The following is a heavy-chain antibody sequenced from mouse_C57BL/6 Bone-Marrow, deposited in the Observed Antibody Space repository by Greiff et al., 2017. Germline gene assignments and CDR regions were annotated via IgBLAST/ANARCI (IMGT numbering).Heavy chain of an antibody. V-gene: IGHV1-69*01. Sequence: QVQLQQPGAELVMPGASVKLSCKASGYTFTSYWMHWVKQRPGQGLEWIGESDPSDSYTNYNQKFKGKSTLTVDKSSSTAYMQLSSLTSEDSAVYYCARDSSGLAWFAYWGQGTLVTVSA. D-gene: IGHD3-2*02. J-gene: IGHJ3*01. CDR3: ARDSSGLAWFAY. CDR2: SDPSDSYT. CDR1: GYTFTSYW.